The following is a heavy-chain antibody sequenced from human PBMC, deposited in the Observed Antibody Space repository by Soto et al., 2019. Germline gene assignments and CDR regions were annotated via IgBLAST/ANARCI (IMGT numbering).Heavy chain of an antibody. V-gene: IGHV4-59*01. Sequence: KTSETLSLTCTVSGDSISTFYWGWMRQSPGKELEWIGYVYYTGSTNYNPSLKSRVTISVDRSKNQFSLKLTSANAADTAVYYCARGRTVRNHADDSSDYFYFFDYWGPGTKVTVSS. J-gene: IGHJ4*02. CDR2: VYYTGST. CDR1: GDSISTFY. CDR3: ARGRTVRNHADDSSDYFYFFDY. D-gene: IGHD3-22*01.